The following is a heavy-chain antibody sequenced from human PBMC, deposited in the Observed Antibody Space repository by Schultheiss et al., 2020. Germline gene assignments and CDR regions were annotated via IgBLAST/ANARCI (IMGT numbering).Heavy chain of an antibody. CDR1: GFTFSSYA. V-gene: IGHV3-13*01. CDR3: ARLGIAYGMDV. Sequence: GESLKISCAASGFTFSSYAMSWVRQAPGKGLEWVSAIGTAGDTYYPGSVKGRFTISRENAKNSLYLQMNSLRAGDTAVYYCARLGIAYGMDVWGQGTTVTVS. CDR2: IGTAGDT. J-gene: IGHJ6*02. D-gene: IGHD6-13*01.